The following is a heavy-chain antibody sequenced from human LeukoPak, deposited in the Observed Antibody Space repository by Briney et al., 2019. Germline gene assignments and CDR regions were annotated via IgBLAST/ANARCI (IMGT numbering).Heavy chain of an antibody. V-gene: IGHV3-43D*03. CDR2: ISWDGGST. J-gene: IGHJ4*02. CDR1: GFTFDDYA. Sequence: QTGGSLRLSCAASGFTFDDYAMHWVRQAPGKGLEWVSLISWDGGSTYYADSVKGRFTISRDNSKNSLYLQMNSLRAEDTAVYYCARFGYSNYVGMDYWGQGTLVTVSS. D-gene: IGHD4-11*01. CDR3: ARFGYSNYVGMDY.